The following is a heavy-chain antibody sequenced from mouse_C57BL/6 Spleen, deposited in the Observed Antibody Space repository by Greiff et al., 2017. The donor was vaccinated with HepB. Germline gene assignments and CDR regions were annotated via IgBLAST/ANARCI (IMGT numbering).Heavy chain of an antibody. CDR2: IHPSDSDT. CDR1: GYTFTSYW. J-gene: IGHJ3*01. Sequence: VKLQQPGAELVKPGASVKVSCKASGYTFTSYWMHWVKQRPGQGLEWIGRIHPSDSDTNYNQKFKGKATLTVDKSSSTAYMQLSSLTSEDSAVYYCAMGWPLLTDGFAYWGQGTLVTVSA. CDR3: AMGWPLLTDGFAY. D-gene: IGHD3-3*01. V-gene: IGHV1-74*01.